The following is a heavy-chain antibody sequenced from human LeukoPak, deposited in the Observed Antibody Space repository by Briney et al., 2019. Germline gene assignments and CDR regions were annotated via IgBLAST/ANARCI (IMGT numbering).Heavy chain of an antibody. D-gene: IGHD5-12*01. CDR3: AKGGYVDPFDY. Sequence: GGSLRLSCAVSGFTFSSEAMGWVRQLPGGGLEWVSTISPAGGTTYYAESMKGRFTISRDNSKSTLYLQMNSLRVEDTAVYYCAKGGYVDPFDYWGQGTLVTVSS. CDR1: GFTFSSEA. V-gene: IGHV3-23*01. CDR2: ISPAGGTT. J-gene: IGHJ4*02.